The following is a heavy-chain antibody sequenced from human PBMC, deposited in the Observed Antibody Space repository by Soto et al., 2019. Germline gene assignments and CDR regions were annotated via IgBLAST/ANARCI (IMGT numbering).Heavy chain of an antibody. CDR1: WFNFTNAC. J-gene: IGHJ4*01. CDR2: IKSKTDGGTP. CDR3: TTDSYCTLKVLRFEY. D-gene: IGHD2-8*01. V-gene: IGHV3-15*07. Sequence: PVGSQLLPYAAFWFNFTNACLQRGRQAPRKGVEWVGRIKSKTDGGTPDFAAPVRGRFAISRDDSKSMVYLQMNSLKTEDTAVYDRTTDSYCTLKVLRFEYWGLETLFTFS.